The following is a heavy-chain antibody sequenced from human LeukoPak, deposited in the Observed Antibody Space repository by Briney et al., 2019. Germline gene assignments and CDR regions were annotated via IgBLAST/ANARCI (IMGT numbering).Heavy chain of an antibody. CDR3: ARHGEYYDFWSDYDACDI. J-gene: IGHJ3*02. Sequence: SETLSLTCAVSGYSISSYYYWGWRPPPPGEGLGWIVSINRSGHTYYNPSLKSRVTISVDTSKNQFSLKLSAVPADEPAVYFCARHGEYYDFWSDYDACDIWGQGTMVTVPS. D-gene: IGHD3-3*01. CDR1: GYSISSYYY. V-gene: IGHV4-38-2*01. CDR2: INRSGHT.